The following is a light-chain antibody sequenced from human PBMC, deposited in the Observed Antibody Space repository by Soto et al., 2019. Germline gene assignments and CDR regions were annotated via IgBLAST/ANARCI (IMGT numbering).Light chain of an antibody. Sequence: DIQMTQSPSTLSASVGDRVTITCRASQSISSWLAWYQQKPGKAPNLLIHKASHLESGVPSRFSGSGSGTEFTLTISSLQPDDFATYYCQHYNSYSWAFGQGTKVDI. CDR3: QHYNSYSWA. J-gene: IGKJ1*01. V-gene: IGKV1-5*03. CDR1: QSISSW. CDR2: KAS.